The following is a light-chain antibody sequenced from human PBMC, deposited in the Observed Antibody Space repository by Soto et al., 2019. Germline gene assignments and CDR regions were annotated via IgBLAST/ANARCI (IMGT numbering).Light chain of an antibody. J-gene: IGKJ1*01. Sequence: DIQMTQSPSSLSASVGDRVTITCRASQSISSYLNWYQQKPGKAPKLLIYAAYSLQSGVQSRFSGSGSGTDFTLTIRSLQPEDFATYYCKQSYSTPQTVGQGTKVDIK. CDR2: AAY. V-gene: IGKV1-39*01. CDR3: KQSYSTPQT. CDR1: QSISSY.